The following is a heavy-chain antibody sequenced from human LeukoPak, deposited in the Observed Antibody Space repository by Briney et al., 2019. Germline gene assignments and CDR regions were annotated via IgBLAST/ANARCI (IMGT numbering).Heavy chain of an antibody. Sequence: GGSLRLSCAASGFTFSSYEMNWVRQAPGKGLEWVAYISSSGSNIYYADSVKGRLTISRDHAQNQLHLQMNNLRAEDTAVCYCARLHPDWYFDLWGRGTLVTVPS. CDR3: ARLHPDWYFDL. CDR2: ISSSGSNI. J-gene: IGHJ2*01. V-gene: IGHV3-48*03. CDR1: GFTFSSYE. D-gene: IGHD5-18*01.